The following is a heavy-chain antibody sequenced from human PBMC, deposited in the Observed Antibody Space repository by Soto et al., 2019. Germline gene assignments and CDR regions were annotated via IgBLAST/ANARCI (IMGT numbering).Heavy chain of an antibody. J-gene: IGHJ5*02. D-gene: IGHD2-2*01. CDR1: GFSLSTSGVG. V-gene: IGHV2-5*02. CDR2: IYWDDDK. Sequence: QITLKESGPPLVKPTQTLTLTCTFSGFSLSTSGVGVGWIRQPPGKALEWLALIYWDDDKRYSPSLKSRLTITKDTSKNQVVLTMTNMDPVDTATYYCAHRRGYCISTSCYDWFDPWGQGTLVTVSS. CDR3: AHRRGYCISTSCYDWFDP.